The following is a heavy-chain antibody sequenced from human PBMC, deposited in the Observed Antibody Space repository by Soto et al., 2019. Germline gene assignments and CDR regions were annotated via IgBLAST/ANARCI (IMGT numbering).Heavy chain of an antibody. CDR2: ISYDGSNK. CDR1: GFTFSSYG. J-gene: IGHJ4*01. D-gene: IGHD6-19*01. Sequence: QVQLVESGGGVVQPGRSLRLSCAASGFTFSSYGMHWVRQAPGKGLEWVAVISYDGSNKFYAGSVKGRSTISRDNSKNTLYLQMNSLRVEDTAVYYCAKVSYTQQWLAPIDYWGHGTLVTVSS. CDR3: AKVSYTQQWLAPIDY. V-gene: IGHV3-30*18.